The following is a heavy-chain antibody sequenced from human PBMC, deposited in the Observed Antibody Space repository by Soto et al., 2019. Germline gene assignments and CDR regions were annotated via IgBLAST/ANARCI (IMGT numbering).Heavy chain of an antibody. CDR1: GGTFSTYA. J-gene: IGHJ4*02. Sequence: QVQLVQSGAEVKKPESSVKVSCKAPGGTFSTYAISWVRQAPGQGLEWMGGIIPMFGTANYAQRFQDRVTITADESTNTVYMELSSLRSEYPAVYFCASGIQLWLRRINNGYSGWGQGTLVTGSS. CDR2: IIPMFGTA. D-gene: IGHD5-18*01. V-gene: IGHV1-69*12. CDR3: ASGIQLWLRRINNGYSG.